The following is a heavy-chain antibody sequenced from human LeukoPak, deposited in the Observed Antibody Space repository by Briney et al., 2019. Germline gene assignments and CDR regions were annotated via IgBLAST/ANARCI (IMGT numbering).Heavy chain of an antibody. V-gene: IGHV3-23*01. J-gene: IGHJ4*01. CDR3: ATPWGATPRELWPCHSH. D-gene: IGHD1-26*01. Sequence: GGSLRLSCAASGFTFSSYAMSWVRQAPGKGLEWVSAISGSGGSTYYADSVKGRFTISRDNSKNTLYLQMNSLRAEDTAVYYCATPWGATPRELWPCHSHWGQGTLVTVSS. CDR1: GFTFSSYA. CDR2: ISGSGGST.